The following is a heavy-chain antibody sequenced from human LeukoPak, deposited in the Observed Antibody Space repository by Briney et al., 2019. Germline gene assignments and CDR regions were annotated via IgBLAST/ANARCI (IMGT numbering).Heavy chain of an antibody. Sequence: GGSLRLSCAASGFSFISYGMHWVRQAPGKGLEWVGVISDDGRSKDYADSVKGRFTISRDNSKDTLYLQMNRLRDEDTAVYYCAKRPSDYGDYVSYFDYWGQGTLVTVSS. J-gene: IGHJ4*02. V-gene: IGHV3-30*18. CDR1: GFSFISYG. D-gene: IGHD4-17*01. CDR2: ISDDGRSK. CDR3: AKRPSDYGDYVSYFDY.